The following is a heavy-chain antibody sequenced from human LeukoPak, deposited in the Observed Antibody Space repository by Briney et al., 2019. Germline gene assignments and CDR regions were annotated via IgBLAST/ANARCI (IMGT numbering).Heavy chain of an antibody. CDR3: TRAGPIHY. V-gene: IGHV4-39*01. Sequence: SETLSLTCTVSGGSISSSSYYWGWIRQSPGKGLEWNGSIYYSGSTYYNPSLKSRVTISVDTSKNQFSLKMTSVTAADTAVYYCTRAGPIHYWGQGTLVTVSS. CDR1: GGSISSSSYY. J-gene: IGHJ4*02. CDR2: IYYSGST.